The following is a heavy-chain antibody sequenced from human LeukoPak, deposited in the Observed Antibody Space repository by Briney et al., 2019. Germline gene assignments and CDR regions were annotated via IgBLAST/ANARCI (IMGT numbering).Heavy chain of an antibody. J-gene: IGHJ5*02. V-gene: IGHV3-23*01. Sequence: GGSLRLSCAASGFTFSSYAMSWVRQAPGKGLEWVSAISGSGGSTYYADSVKGRFTISRDNSKNTLYLQMNSLRAEDTAVYYCARAIVVSGWFDPWGQGTLVTVSS. CDR1: GFTFSSYA. CDR3: ARAIVVSGWFDP. D-gene: IGHD3-22*01. CDR2: ISGSGGST.